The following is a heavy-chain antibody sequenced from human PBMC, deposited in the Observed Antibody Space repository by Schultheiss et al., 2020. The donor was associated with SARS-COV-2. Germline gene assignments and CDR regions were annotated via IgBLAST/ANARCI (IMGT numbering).Heavy chain of an antibody. D-gene: IGHD1/OR15-1a*01. CDR1: GSSITGFF. CDR3: ARAARVEQFFSVRGGHLDY. CDR2: IYYTGIT. V-gene: IGHV4-59*01. J-gene: IGHJ4*02. Sequence: SETLSLTCSVSGSSITGFFWTWIRQPPGKGLEQVGNIYYTGITKYSPSLKSRITISVDTSKKQFSLRLGSVTAADTAVYYCARAARVEQFFSVRGGHLDYWGRGTQVTVSS.